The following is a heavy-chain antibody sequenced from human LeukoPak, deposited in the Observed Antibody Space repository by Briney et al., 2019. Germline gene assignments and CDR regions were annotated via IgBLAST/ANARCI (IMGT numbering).Heavy chain of an antibody. Sequence: PGGSLRLSCAASGFTFSNYAMNWVRQAPGKGLEWVSSISGSGVGTYYTDSVKGRFTISRDNSKNTLYLQMNSLRAEDTAVYYCAKNTGPIYYYSGMGVWGQGTTVTVSS. CDR3: AKNTGPIYYYSGMGV. D-gene: IGHD5-18*01. CDR1: GFTFSNYA. J-gene: IGHJ6*02. CDR2: ISGSGVGT. V-gene: IGHV3-23*01.